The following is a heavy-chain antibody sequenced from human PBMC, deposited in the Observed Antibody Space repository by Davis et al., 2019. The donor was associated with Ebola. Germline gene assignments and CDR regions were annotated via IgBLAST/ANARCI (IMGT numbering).Heavy chain of an antibody. D-gene: IGHD6-13*01. CDR2: ISGSGGST. CDR3: ALSPLVYSSSWSRFDY. CDR1: GFTFSSYA. Sequence: PGGSLRLSCAASGFTFSSYAMSWVRQAPGKGLEWVSAISGSGGSTYYADSVKGRFTISRDNSKNTLYLQMNSLRAEDTAVYYCALSPLVYSSSWSRFDYWGQGTLVTVSS. V-gene: IGHV3-23*01. J-gene: IGHJ4*02.